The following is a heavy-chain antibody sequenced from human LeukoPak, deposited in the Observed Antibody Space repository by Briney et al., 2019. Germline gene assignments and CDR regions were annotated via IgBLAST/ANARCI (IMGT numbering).Heavy chain of an antibody. Sequence: QPGGSLRLSCAASGFTFSSYWMHWVRQAPGKGLVWVSRINSDGSSTSYADSVKGRFTISRDNAKNTLYLQMNSLRAEDTAVYYCARDIPITGSQKEAGGLDYWGQGTLVTVS. J-gene: IGHJ4*02. CDR1: GFTFSSYW. CDR2: INSDGSST. D-gene: IGHD1-20*01. V-gene: IGHV3-74*01. CDR3: ARDIPITGSQKEAGGLDY.